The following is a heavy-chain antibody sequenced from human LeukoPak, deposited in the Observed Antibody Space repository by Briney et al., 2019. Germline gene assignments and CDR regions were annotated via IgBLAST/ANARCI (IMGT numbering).Heavy chain of an antibody. CDR1: GGSISGWY. Sequence: SETLSLTCTVSGGSISGWYWSWIRQPPGKGLEWIGYIYYSGSTNYNPSLKSRVTISVDTSKNQFSLKLSSVTAADTAVYYCARRNARDAFDIWGQGTMVTVSS. CDR2: IYYSGST. D-gene: IGHD1-1*01. V-gene: IGHV4-59*01. CDR3: ARRNARDAFDI. J-gene: IGHJ3*02.